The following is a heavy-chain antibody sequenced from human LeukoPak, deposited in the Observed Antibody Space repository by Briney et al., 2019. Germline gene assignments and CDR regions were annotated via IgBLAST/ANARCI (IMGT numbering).Heavy chain of an antibody. CDR3: ARDPGGAKFDY. Sequence: GGPLRLSCAASGLTVSSNYMSWVRQAPGKGLEWVSVIYSGDTTAYADSVKGRFTISRDNSKNTLYLQLNSLRAEDTAVFYCARDPGGAKFDYWGQGTLVTVSS. CDR2: IYSGDTT. V-gene: IGHV3-53*01. CDR1: GLTVSSNY. J-gene: IGHJ4*02. D-gene: IGHD4/OR15-4a*01.